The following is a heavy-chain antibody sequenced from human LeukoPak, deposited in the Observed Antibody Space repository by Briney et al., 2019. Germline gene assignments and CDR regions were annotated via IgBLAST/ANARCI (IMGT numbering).Heavy chain of an antibody. CDR3: AHTSSPRVIDY. J-gene: IGHJ4*02. D-gene: IGHD6-13*01. CDR2: VYWDDDK. V-gene: IGHV2-5*02. CDR1: GFSLSTSGVG. Sequence: ASGPTLVNPTQTLTLTCTFSGFSLSTSGVGVGWVRQPPGKALQWLALVYWDDDKRYSPSLESRLTITKDTSKNQVVLTITNMDPVDTATYYCAHTSSPRVIDYWGQGTLATVSS.